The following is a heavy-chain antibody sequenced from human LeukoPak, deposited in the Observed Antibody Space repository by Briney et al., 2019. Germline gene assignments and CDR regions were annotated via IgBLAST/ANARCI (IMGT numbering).Heavy chain of an antibody. CDR1: GFTFNSYS. Sequence: GGSLRLSCGVSGFTFNSYSMNWVRQAPGKGLEWVASIIGSGSEMFYADSLKGRFTISRDNSENSLYLQMNSLRVEDTAAYYCAKVQSDIVGAMFFAFDVWGQGTMVSVSS. V-gene: IGHV3-21*06. CDR2: IIGSGSEM. CDR3: AKVQSDIVGAMFFAFDV. D-gene: IGHD1-26*01. J-gene: IGHJ3*01.